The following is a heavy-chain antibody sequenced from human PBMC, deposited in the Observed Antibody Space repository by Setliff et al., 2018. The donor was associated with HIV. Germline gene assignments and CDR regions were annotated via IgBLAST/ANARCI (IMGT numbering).Heavy chain of an antibody. D-gene: IGHD6-6*01. V-gene: IGHV5-51*01. Sequence: GESLKISCQGSGYSFTNYWIGWVRQMPGKGLEWMGIIYPGDSDTRYSPSFQGQVTISADKSISTAYLQWSSLKASDTAMYYCARRREYSSSPFDYWGQGTLVTVSS. CDR3: ARRREYSSSPFDY. J-gene: IGHJ4*02. CDR1: GYSFTNYW. CDR2: IYPGDSDT.